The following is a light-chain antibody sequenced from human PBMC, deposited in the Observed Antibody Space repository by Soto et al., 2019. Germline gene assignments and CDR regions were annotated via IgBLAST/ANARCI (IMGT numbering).Light chain of an antibody. CDR1: SSDVGGYKY. V-gene: IGLV2-14*01. CDR2: EAS. J-gene: IGLJ1*01. CDR3: SSYTDSSNYV. Sequence: QSALTQPASVSGSPGQSITISCTGTSSDVGGYKYVSWYQQHPGKAPKLMIYEASNRPSGVSNRFSGSKSDNTASLTISGLQAEDEADYYCSSYTDSSNYVFGTGTKVTVL.